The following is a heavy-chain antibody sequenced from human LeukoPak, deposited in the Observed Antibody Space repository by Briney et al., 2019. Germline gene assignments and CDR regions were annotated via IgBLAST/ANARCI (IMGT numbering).Heavy chain of an antibody. V-gene: IGHV3-21*01. CDR3: ARAPDYYDSSEYFDY. D-gene: IGHD3-22*01. J-gene: IGHJ4*02. CDR1: GFTFSSYS. Sequence: GGSLRLXCAASGFTFSSYSMNWVRPAPGKGLESVSSISSSSSYIYYADSVKGRFTISRDNAKNSLYLQMNSLRAEDTAVYYCARAPDYYDSSEYFDYWGQGTLVTVSS. CDR2: ISSSSSYI.